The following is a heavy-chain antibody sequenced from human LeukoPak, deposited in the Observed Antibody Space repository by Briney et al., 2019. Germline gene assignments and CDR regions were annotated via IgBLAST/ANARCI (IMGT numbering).Heavy chain of an antibody. CDR1: GFTFSNAW. J-gene: IGHJ4*02. V-gene: IGHV3-15*07. Sequence: GGSLRLSCAASGFTFSNAWMNWVRQAPGKGLEWVGRIKGKTDGGTTDYAAPVKGRFTISRDDSKNTLYLQMNSLKTEDTAVYYCTTDLGDYVWGSYRDNDYWGQGTLVTVSS. CDR3: TTDLGDYVWGSYRDNDY. CDR2: IKGKTDGGTT. D-gene: IGHD3-16*02.